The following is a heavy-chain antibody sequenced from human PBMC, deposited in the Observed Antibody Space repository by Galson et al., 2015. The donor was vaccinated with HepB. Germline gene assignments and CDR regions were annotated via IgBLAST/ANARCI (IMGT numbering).Heavy chain of an antibody. CDR2: IRSKANSYAT. CDR3: TRHRTITGTYYGMDV. CDR1: GFTFSGSA. Sequence: SLRLSCAASGFTFSGSAMHWVRQASGKGLEWVGRIRSKANSYATAYAASVKGRFTISRDDSKNTAYLQMNSLKTEDTAVYYCTRHRTITGTYYGMDVWGQGTTVTVSS. V-gene: IGHV3-73*01. D-gene: IGHD1-20*01. J-gene: IGHJ6*02.